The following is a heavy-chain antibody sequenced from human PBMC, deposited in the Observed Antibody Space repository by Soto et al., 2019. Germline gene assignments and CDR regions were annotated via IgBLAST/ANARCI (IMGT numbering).Heavy chain of an antibody. J-gene: IGHJ6*02. CDR2: MNPNSGNT. Sequence: GASAKVSCKASGYTFTSYDINWVRQATGQGLEWMGWMNPNSGNTGYAQKFQGRVTTTRNTSISTAYMELSSLRSEDTAVYYCAVVVVPAAIRGYYYGMDVWGQGTTVTVSS. CDR3: AVVVVPAAIRGYYYGMDV. D-gene: IGHD2-2*02. V-gene: IGHV1-8*01. CDR1: GYTFTSYD.